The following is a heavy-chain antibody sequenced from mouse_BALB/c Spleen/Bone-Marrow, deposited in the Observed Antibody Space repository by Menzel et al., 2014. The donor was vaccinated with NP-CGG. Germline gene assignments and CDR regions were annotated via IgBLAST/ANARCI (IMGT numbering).Heavy chain of an antibody. CDR3: ARDLYYDYDVGAMDY. Sequence: VQGVESGPGLEESSQSLPISCTVSGFSLISYGVHWIRQRPGKGLEWLGVIWPGGSTNYNSALMSRLSISKDNSKSQVFLKMNSLQSDDTAMYYCARDLYYDYDVGAMDYWGQGTSVTVSS. D-gene: IGHD2-4*01. CDR1: GFSLISYG. J-gene: IGHJ4*01. CDR2: IWPGGST. V-gene: IGHV2-9*02.